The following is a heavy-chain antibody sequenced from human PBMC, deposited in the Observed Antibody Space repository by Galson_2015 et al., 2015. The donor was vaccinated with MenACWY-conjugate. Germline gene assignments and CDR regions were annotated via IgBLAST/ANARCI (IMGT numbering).Heavy chain of an antibody. V-gene: IGHV4-34*01. CDR3: AREVLRTRGLLNY. CDR1: GGSFSDYY. Sequence: SETLSLTCGVYGGSFSDYYWSWIRQPPGKGLEWIGDVNHSGSTNYNPSLKSRVTISVDTSKNQFSLKLSSVTAADTAVYYCAREVLRTRGLLNYWGQGTLVTISS. D-gene: IGHD3-3*01. J-gene: IGHJ4*02. CDR2: VNHSGST.